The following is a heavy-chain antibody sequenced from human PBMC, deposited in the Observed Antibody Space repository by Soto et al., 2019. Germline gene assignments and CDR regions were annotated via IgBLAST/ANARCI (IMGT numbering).Heavy chain of an antibody. Sequence: PSETLSLTCTVSGDSISGSYWSWIRQPPGKGLEWIGYTYYTVNTNYNPSLKSRVTISVDMSKNQFSLRLSSVTAADTAVYYCAGHSGYDFWSGSLDPWGQGTLVTVS. CDR3: AGHSGYDFWSGSLDP. D-gene: IGHD3-3*01. J-gene: IGHJ5*02. V-gene: IGHV4-59*01. CDR1: GDSISGSY. CDR2: TYYTVNT.